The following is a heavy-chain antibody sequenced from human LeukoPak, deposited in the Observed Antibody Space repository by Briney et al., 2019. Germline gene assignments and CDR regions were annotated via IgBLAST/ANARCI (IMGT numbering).Heavy chain of an antibody. CDR2: INPNSGGT. CDR3: ARVAYDYVWGSYRIFDD. CDR1: GYTFTGYY. Sequence: GASVKVSCKASGYTFTGYYMHWVRQAPGQGLEWMGRINPNSGGTNYAQKFQGRVTMTRDTSISTAYMELSRLRSDDTAVYYCARVAYDYVWGSYRIFDDWSQGTLVTVSS. J-gene: IGHJ4*02. V-gene: IGHV1-2*06. D-gene: IGHD3-16*02.